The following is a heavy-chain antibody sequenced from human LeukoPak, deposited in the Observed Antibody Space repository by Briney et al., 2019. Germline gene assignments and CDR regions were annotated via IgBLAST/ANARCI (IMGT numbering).Heavy chain of an antibody. Sequence: PGGSLRLSCAASGFTFSSYAMHWVRQAPGEGLEWVAVISYDGSNKYNADSVKGRLTISRDNSKNTLYLQMNSLRAEDTAVYYCAREWELPYYFDYWGQGTLVTVSS. J-gene: IGHJ4*02. CDR2: ISYDGSNK. V-gene: IGHV3-30*04. CDR1: GFTFSSYA. D-gene: IGHD1-26*01. CDR3: AREWELPYYFDY.